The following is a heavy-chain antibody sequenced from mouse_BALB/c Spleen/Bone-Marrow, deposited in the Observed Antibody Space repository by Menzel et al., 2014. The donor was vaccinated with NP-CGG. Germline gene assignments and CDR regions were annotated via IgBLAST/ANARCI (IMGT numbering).Heavy chain of an antibody. D-gene: IGHD4-1*01. CDR1: GFTFSDYY. CDR2: ISDDGGNT. J-gene: IGHJ4*01. V-gene: IGHV5-4*02. CDR3: ARETGPRAMDY. Sequence: DVMLVESGGGLVKPGGSLKLSCAASGFTFSDYYMFWVRQTPEKRLEWAATISDDGGNTYYRDSVKGRFTISRDNAKNKLNLQMSSLKSEDTATYHCARETGPRAMDYWGQGTSVTVSS.